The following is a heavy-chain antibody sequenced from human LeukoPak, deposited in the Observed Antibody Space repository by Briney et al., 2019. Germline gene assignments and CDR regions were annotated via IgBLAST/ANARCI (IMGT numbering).Heavy chain of an antibody. V-gene: IGHV3-23*01. CDR3: AKAWYNWNDAAFDY. Sequence: GGSLRLSCAASGFTFSSYAMSWVRQAPGKGLEWVSAISGSGGSTYYADSVKGRFTTSRDNSKNTLYLQMNSLRAEDTAVYYCAKAWYNWNDAAFDYWGQGTLVTVSS. J-gene: IGHJ4*02. CDR2: ISGSGGST. CDR1: GFTFSSYA. D-gene: IGHD1-1*01.